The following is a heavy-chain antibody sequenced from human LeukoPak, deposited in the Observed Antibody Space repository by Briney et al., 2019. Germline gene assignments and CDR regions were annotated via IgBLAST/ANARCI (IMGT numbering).Heavy chain of an antibody. V-gene: IGHV4-34*01. CDR2: INHSGST. Sequence: SETLSLTCAVSGGSFSGYYWSWIRQPPGKGLEWIGEINHSGSTNYNPSLKSRVTISVDTSKNQFSLKLSSVTAADTAVYYCASGLREVSFSRINVDYFDYWGQGTLVT. CDR1: GGSFSGYY. D-gene: IGHD3-16*02. CDR3: ASGLREVSFSRINVDYFDY. J-gene: IGHJ4*02.